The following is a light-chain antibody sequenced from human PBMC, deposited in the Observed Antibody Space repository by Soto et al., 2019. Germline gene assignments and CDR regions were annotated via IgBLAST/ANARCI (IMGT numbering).Light chain of an antibody. CDR1: QSLLHSNGYNY. Sequence: DIVMTQSPLSLTVTPGEPASISCRSSQSLLHSNGYNYLDWYMQKPGQSPQVLIYLGSNRASGVPDRFSGSGSGTDFTLKISTVEAEDVGVYYCMQALQSPRTFGQGTKVEIK. J-gene: IGKJ2*01. V-gene: IGKV2-28*01. CDR2: LGS. CDR3: MQALQSPRT.